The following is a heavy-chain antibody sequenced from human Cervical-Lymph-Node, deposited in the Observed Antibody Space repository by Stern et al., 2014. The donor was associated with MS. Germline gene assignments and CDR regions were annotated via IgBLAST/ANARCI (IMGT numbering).Heavy chain of an antibody. V-gene: IGHV1-2*02. CDR1: GYTFSGYY. D-gene: IGHD6-19*01. CDR3: ARGQLLLHARAGHWYAP. Sequence: QLVQSGAELKKPGASVKVSCKASGYTFSGYYIYWVRQAPGQGLEWRGWINPEAGDTNYAERFQGRVTMTRDTSISTAYMDLSRLTSYDTALYYCARGQLLLHARAGHWYAPWGQGTRVTVSS. J-gene: IGHJ5*02. CDR2: INPEAGDT.